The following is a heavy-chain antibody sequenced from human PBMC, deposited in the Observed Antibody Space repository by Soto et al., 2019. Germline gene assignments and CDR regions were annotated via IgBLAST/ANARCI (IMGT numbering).Heavy chain of an antibody. V-gene: IGHV3-48*02. D-gene: IGHD5-12*01. J-gene: IGHJ6*02. CDR2: ISSSSSTI. CDR3: ARERESFQLGPYSGYDHYYGMDV. Sequence: APGKGREWVSYISSSSSTIYYADSVKGRFTISRDNAKNSLYLQMNSLRDEDTAVYYCARERESFQLGPYSGYDHYYGMDVWGQGTTVTVSS.